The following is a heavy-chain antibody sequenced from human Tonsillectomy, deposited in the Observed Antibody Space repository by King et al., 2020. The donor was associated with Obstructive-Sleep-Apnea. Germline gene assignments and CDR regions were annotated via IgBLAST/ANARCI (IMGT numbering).Heavy chain of an antibody. V-gene: IGHV4-31*03. CDR1: GASISSGGYY. CDR3: ARDCAGTPGGPWFDP. J-gene: IGHJ5*02. Sequence: VQLQESGPGLVKPSQTLSLTCTVSGASISSGGYYWSWIRQLPGKGLEWFGYIYYSGSTYYNPSLKSRVTISVDTSKNQFSLKLTSVTAADPAVYYCARDCAGTPGGPWFDPWGQGTLVTVSS. D-gene: IGHD2-21*01. CDR2: IYYSGST.